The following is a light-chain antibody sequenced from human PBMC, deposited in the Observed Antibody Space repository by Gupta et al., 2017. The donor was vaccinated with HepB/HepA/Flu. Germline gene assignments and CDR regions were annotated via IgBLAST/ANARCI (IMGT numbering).Light chain of an antibody. CDR2: KDN. CDR3: VGWDDSLSGYV. Sequence: QPVLTQPPSASGTPGQRVTISCSGSSSNIGNDNAYWYQQLPGTAPKLLIYKDNQRPSGVPDRFSGSKSGTTASLAISGLRSEDEADYYCVGWDDSLSGYVFGAGTKVTVL. CDR1: SSNIGNDN. J-gene: IGLJ1*01. V-gene: IGLV1-47*01.